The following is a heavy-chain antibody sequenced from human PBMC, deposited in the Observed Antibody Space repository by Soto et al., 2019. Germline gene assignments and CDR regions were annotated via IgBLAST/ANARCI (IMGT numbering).Heavy chain of an antibody. Sequence: SSETLSLTCTVSGGSISSGDYYWSWIRQPPGKGLEWIGYIYYSGSTYYNPSLKSRVTISVDTSKNQFSLKLSSVTAADTAVYYCASDYGDYHYYGMDVWGQGTTVTVSS. J-gene: IGHJ6*02. CDR2: IYYSGST. D-gene: IGHD4-17*01. CDR1: GGSISSGDYY. CDR3: ASDYGDYHYYGMDV. V-gene: IGHV4-30-4*01.